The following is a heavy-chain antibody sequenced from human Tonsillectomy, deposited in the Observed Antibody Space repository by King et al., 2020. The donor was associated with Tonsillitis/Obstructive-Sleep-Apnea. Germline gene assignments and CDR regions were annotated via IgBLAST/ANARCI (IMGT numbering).Heavy chain of an antibody. D-gene: IGHD3-3*01. Sequence: VQLQQWGAGLLKPSETLSLPCAVYGGSFSGYYWSWIRQPPGKGLEWIGEINHSGSTNYNPSLKSRVTISVDTSKNQFSLKLSSVTAADTAVYYCARFSRGVYDFWSGYYNYWYFDLWGRGTLVTVSS. CDR3: ARFSRGVYDFWSGYYNYWYFDL. J-gene: IGHJ2*01. CDR2: INHSGST. CDR1: GGSFSGYY. V-gene: IGHV4-34*01.